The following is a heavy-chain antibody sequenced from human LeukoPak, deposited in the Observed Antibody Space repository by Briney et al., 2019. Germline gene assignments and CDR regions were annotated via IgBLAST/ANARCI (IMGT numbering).Heavy chain of an antibody. CDR3: AELGITMIGGV. V-gene: IGHV3-48*03. Sequence: GGSLRLSCAVSGFTFSSYAMSWVRQAPGKGLEWVSYISSSGSTIYYADSVKGRFTISRDNAKNSLYLQMNSLRAEDTAVYYCAELGITMIGGVWGKGTTVTISS. J-gene: IGHJ6*04. CDR1: GFTFSSYA. D-gene: IGHD3-10*02. CDR2: ISSSGSTI.